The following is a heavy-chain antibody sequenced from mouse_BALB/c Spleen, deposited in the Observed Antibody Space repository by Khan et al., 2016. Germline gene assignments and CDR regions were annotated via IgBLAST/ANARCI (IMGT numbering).Heavy chain of an antibody. V-gene: IGHV5-6-5*01. J-gene: IGHJ2*01. CDR2: ISSGGSS. CDR3: AARVYYFGY. D-gene: IGHD3-3*01. Sequence: EVELVESGGGLVKPGGSLKFSCAASGFTFSSYAMSWVRQTPEKRLEWVASISSGGSSFYPDILKDRFTISRDNARNILYLQMSSLRSEDTAMYYCAARVYYFGYWGQGTTLTASS. CDR1: GFTFSSYA.